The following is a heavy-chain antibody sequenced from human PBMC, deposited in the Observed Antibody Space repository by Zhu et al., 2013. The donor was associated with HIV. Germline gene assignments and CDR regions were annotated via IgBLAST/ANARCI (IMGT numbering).Heavy chain of an antibody. CDR2: IIPIFGTR. CDR3: ASRADDYYASSGYYLMI. Sequence: QVQLVQSGAEVKKPGSSVKVSCKTSGGTLSSYAISWVRQAPGQGLEWMGGIIPIFGTRNYAQKFQGRVTITADESTNTAYMELSSLRSEDTAVYYCASRADDYYASSGYYLMIWGQGTMVTVSS. J-gene: IGHJ3*02. CDR1: GGTLSSYA. V-gene: IGHV1-69*01. D-gene: IGHD3-22*01.